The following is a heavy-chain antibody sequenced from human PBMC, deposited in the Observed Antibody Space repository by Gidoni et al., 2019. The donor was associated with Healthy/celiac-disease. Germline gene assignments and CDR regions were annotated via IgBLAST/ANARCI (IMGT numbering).Heavy chain of an antibody. V-gene: IGHV3-73*02. J-gene: IGHJ6*02. CDR1: GFTFSGSA. CDR3: VTMVREPHWGMDV. CDR2: IRSKANSYAT. Sequence: EVQLVESGGGLVQPGGSLKLSCAASGFTFSGSAMHWVRQASGKGLEWVGRIRSKANSYATAYAASVKGRFTISRDDSKNTAYLQMNSLKTEDTAVYYCVTMVREPHWGMDVWGQGTTVTVSS. D-gene: IGHD3-10*01.